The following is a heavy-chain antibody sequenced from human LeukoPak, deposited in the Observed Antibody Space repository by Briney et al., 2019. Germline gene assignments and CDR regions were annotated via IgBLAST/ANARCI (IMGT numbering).Heavy chain of an antibody. V-gene: IGHV5-51*01. J-gene: IGHJ3*02. CDR1: ESIFTSYW. Sequence: GESRNISWKASESIFTSYWIGGVRPMPGKGREWRRINYHSDSDTRYSPSFKGQVSISADKSISAAYLQWRSLKDSDTAMYYCARQSSTAYYDSSGLPYDAFDIWGQGTMVTVSS. D-gene: IGHD3-22*01. CDR2: NYHSDSDT. CDR3: ARQSSTAYYDSSGLPYDAFDI.